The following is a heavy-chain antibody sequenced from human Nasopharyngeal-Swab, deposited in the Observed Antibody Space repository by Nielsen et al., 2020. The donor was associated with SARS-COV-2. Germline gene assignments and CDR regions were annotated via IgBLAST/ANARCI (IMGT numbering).Heavy chain of an antibody. Sequence: VRQAPGKGLEWVAVIWYDGSNKYYADSVKGRFTIPRDNSKNTLYLQMNSLRAEDTAVYYCARDPPSSIVGATSSGDYWGQGTLVTVSS. CDR2: IWYDGSNK. J-gene: IGHJ4*02. V-gene: IGHV3-33*01. D-gene: IGHD1-26*01. CDR3: ARDPPSSIVGATSSGDY.